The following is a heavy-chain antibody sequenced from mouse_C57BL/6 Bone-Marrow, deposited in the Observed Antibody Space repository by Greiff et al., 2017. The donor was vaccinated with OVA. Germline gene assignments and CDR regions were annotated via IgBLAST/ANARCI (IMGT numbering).Heavy chain of an antibody. V-gene: IGHV2-6-1*01. Sequence: VQRVESGPGLVAPSQSLSITCTVSGFSLTSYGVHWVRQPPGKGLEWLVVIWSDGSTTYNSALKSRLSISKDNSKSQVFLKMNSLQTDDTAMYYCARHGRSGNYEGAWFAYGGQGTLVTVSA. CDR1: GFSLTSYG. J-gene: IGHJ3*01. D-gene: IGHD2-1*01. CDR2: IWSDGST. CDR3: ARHGRSGNYEGAWFAY.